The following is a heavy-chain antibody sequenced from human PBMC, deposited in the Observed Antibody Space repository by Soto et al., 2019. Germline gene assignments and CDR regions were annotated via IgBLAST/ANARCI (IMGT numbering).Heavy chain of an antibody. J-gene: IGHJ4*02. D-gene: IGHD3-10*01. V-gene: IGHV4-30-2*01. Sequence: PSETLSLTCAFSGCSISSGGYSWSWIRQPPGKGLEWIGYIYHSGSTYYNPSLKSRVTISVDRSKNQFSLKLSSVTAADTAVYYCARELWFGELRYFDYWGQGTLVTVSS. CDR1: GCSISSGGYS. CDR2: IYHSGST. CDR3: ARELWFGELRYFDY.